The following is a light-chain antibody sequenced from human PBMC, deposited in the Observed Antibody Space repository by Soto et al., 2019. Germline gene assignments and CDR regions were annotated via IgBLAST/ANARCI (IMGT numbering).Light chain of an antibody. CDR1: QSVSSNY. CDR2: GAS. J-gene: IGKJ1*01. V-gene: IGKV3-20*01. Sequence: ENVLTQSPGTLSLSPGERVTLSCRASQSVSSNYLAWYQQKPGQAPRLLIYGASVRATGIPDRFSGSGSGTDFTLTISRLEPEDFAVYYCQQYGSTPVTFGQGTKVDIK. CDR3: QQYGSTPVT.